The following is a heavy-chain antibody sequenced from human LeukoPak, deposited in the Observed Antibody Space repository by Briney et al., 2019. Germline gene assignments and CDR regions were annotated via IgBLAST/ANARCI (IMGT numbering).Heavy chain of an antibody. CDR2: ISGSGGST. Sequence: GGTLRLSCAASGFTFGNYGMSWVRQAPGKGLEWVSAISGSGGSTYYADSVRGRFTISRDNSRNTLFLQMNILRAEDTAVYFCAKAYGTNGYFQLPIDFWGQGTLVTVSS. CDR1: GFTFGNYG. CDR3: AKAYGTNGYFQLPIDF. V-gene: IGHV3-23*01. J-gene: IGHJ4*02. D-gene: IGHD2-8*01.